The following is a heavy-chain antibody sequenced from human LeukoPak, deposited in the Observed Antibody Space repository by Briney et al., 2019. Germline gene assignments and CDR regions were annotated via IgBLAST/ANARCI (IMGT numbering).Heavy chain of an antibody. J-gene: IGHJ4*02. D-gene: IGHD3-22*01. Sequence: ASVKISCKVSGYTFTDYYMHWVQQAPGKGLEWMGLVDPEDGKTIYAEKFQGRVTITADTSTDTTYMELSSLGSEDTAVYYCATGPSTMIVVVVFDYWGQGTLVTVSS. CDR3: ATGPSTMIVVVVFDY. CDR2: VDPEDGKT. V-gene: IGHV1-69-2*01. CDR1: GYTFTDYY.